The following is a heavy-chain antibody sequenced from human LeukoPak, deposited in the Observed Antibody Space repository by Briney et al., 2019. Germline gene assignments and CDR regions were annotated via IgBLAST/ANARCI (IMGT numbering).Heavy chain of an antibody. CDR3: ASRPFPTYYYDSSGYDYYYYYMDV. CDR2: VYHSGST. D-gene: IGHD3-22*01. CDR1: GFSFSSAYY. J-gene: IGHJ6*03. Sequence: SETLSLTCTVSGFSFSSAYYWGWIRQPPGKGLEWIGNVYHSGSTYFNPSLKSRVTISVDTSQNQFSLKLSAVTAADTAVYYCASRPFPTYYYDSSGYDYYYYYMDVWGKGTTVTVSS. V-gene: IGHV4-38-2*02.